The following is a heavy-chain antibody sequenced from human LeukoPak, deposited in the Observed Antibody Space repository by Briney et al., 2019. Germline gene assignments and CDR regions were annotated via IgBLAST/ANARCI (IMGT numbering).Heavy chain of an antibody. V-gene: IGHV3-23*01. CDR1: GFTFSSYA. CDR2: ISGSGGST. CDR3: AKGVEGAMPSADF. D-gene: IGHD3-16*01. Sequence: PGGSPRLSCAASGFTFSSYAMSWVRQAPGKGLEWVSAISGSGGSTYYADSVKGRFTISRDNSKNTLYLQMNSLRADDTAVYYCAKGVEGAMPSADFWGQGTLVTVSS. J-gene: IGHJ4*02.